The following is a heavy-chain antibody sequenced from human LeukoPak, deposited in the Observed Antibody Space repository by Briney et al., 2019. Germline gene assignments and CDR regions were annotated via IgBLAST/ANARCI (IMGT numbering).Heavy chain of an antibody. V-gene: IGHV3-23*01. D-gene: IGHD3-3*01. J-gene: IGHJ4*02. Sequence: GGSLRLSCAASGFTFSNYAVSWVRQAPGKGLEWVSIISDSSYNTFYTDSVKGRFTISRDNSKSTLYLQMNSLRAEDTAVYYCATSGGRPHDFWSGHEYWGQGTLVAVSS. CDR3: ATSGGRPHDFWSGHEY. CDR2: ISDSSYNT. CDR1: GFTFSNYA.